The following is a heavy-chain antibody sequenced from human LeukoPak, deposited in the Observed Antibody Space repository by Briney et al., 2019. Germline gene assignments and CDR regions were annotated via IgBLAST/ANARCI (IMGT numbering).Heavy chain of an antibody. J-gene: IGHJ4*02. CDR2: ISGSGGST. CDR3: AKEGDTMVRGVIIPALFDY. Sequence: GGSLRLSCAASGFTFSSYAMSWVRQAPGKGLEWVSAISGSGGSTYYADSVKGRFTISRDNSKNTLYLQMNSLRAEDTAVYYSAKEGDTMVRGVIIPALFDYWGQGTLVTVSS. D-gene: IGHD3-10*01. V-gene: IGHV3-23*01. CDR1: GFTFSSYA.